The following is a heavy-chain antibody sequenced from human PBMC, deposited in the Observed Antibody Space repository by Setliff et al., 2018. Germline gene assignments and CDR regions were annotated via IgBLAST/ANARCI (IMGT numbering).Heavy chain of an antibody. Sequence: SETLSLTCTVSGGSITSGRYYWGWIRQPPGQGLEWIASIHYSENTNYNPSLKSRVTISVDTSKNQFTLKVSSVTAADTAVYYCARDPPYCSSTSCRGAFDIWGQGTMVTVSS. D-gene: IGHD2-2*01. CDR3: ARDPPYCSSTSCRGAFDI. CDR2: IHYSENT. J-gene: IGHJ3*02. V-gene: IGHV4-39*06. CDR1: GGSITSGRYY.